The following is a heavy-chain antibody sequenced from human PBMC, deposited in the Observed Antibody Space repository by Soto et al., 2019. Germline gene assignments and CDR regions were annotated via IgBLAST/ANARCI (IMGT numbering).Heavy chain of an antibody. Sequence: SETLSLTCAVSGGSISSGGYYWSWIRQPPGKGLEWIGYIYHSGSTYYNPSLKSRVTISVDRSKNQFSLKLSSVTAADTAVYYCARGETGTTGSVDYWGQGTLVTVSS. CDR2: IYHSGST. CDR3: ARGETGTTGSVDY. J-gene: IGHJ4*02. D-gene: IGHD1-7*01. CDR1: GGSISSGGYY. V-gene: IGHV4-30-2*01.